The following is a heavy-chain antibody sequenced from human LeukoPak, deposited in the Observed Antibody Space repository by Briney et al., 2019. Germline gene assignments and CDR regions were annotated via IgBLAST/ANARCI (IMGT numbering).Heavy chain of an antibody. J-gene: IGHJ4*02. Sequence: PGGSLRLSCAASGFTFTSYSMNWVRQAPGKGLEWVSVIYSGGSTYYADSVKGRFTISRDNSKNTLYLQMNSLRAEDTAVYYCARRWETGFIDYWGQGTLVTVSS. V-gene: IGHV3-53*01. D-gene: IGHD7-27*01. CDR1: GFTFTSYS. CDR3: ARRWETGFIDY. CDR2: IYSGGST.